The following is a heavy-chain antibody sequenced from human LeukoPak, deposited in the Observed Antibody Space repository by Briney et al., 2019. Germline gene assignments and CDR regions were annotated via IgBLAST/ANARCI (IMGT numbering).Heavy chain of an antibody. CDR3: AREEGDIVVVPAAFDY. J-gene: IGHJ4*02. CDR1: GFTFSSYA. Sequence: GGSLRLSCAASGFTFSSYAMSWVRQAPGKGLEWVANMKQDGSEKYYVDSVKGRFTISRDNAKNSLYLQMNSLRAEDTAVYYCAREEGDIVVVPAAFDYWGQGTLVTVSS. V-gene: IGHV3-7*01. D-gene: IGHD2-2*01. CDR2: MKQDGSEK.